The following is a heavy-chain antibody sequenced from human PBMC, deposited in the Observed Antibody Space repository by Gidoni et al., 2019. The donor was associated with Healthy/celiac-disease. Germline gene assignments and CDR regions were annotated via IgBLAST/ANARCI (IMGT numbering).Heavy chain of an antibody. V-gene: IGHV3-21*01. D-gene: IGHD3-22*01. CDR1: GFTFSLYT. Sequence: EVELVESGGGLVKPGGSLRRSCGASGFTFSLYTMHWVRQPPGKGLEWVSSISSSSSYIYYADSVKGRFTISRDNAKNSLYLQMNSLRAEDTAVYYCARDPPDMYYYDSSGYYFADYWGQGTLVTVSS. CDR3: ARDPPDMYYYDSSGYYFADY. J-gene: IGHJ4*02. CDR2: ISSSSSYI.